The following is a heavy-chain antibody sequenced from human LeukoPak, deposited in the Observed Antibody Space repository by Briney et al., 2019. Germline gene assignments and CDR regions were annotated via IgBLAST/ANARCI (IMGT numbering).Heavy chain of an antibody. D-gene: IGHD2-21*01. CDR2: INSDGSST. Sequence: PGGSLTLSCAASGFTFSSYWMHWVRQAPGKGLVWVSRINSDGSSTSYADSVKGRFTISRDNAKNTLYLRMNSLRAEDTAVYYCARDPAIYGTADNGFDLWGQGTLVAVSS. CDR3: ARDPAIYGTADNGFDL. V-gene: IGHV3-74*01. J-gene: IGHJ5*02. CDR1: GFTFSSYW.